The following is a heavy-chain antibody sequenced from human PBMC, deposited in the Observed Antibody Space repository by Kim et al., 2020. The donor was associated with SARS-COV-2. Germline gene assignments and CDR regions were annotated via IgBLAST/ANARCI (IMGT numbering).Heavy chain of an antibody. Sequence: DGNNKYYADPVKGRFTISRDNSKNPLYLQMNSLRAEDTAVYYCARDYDGGVFDYWGQGTLVTVSS. CDR2: DGNNK. CDR3: ARDYDGGVFDY. J-gene: IGHJ4*02. V-gene: IGHV3-33*01. D-gene: IGHD3-16*01.